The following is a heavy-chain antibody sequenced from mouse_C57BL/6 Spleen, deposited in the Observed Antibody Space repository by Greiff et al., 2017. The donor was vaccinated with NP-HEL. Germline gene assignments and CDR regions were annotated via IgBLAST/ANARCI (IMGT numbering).Heavy chain of an antibody. Sequence: VQLQESGPELVKPGASVKISCKASGYAFSSSWMNWVKQRPGKGLEWIGRIYPGDGDTNYNGKFKGKATLTADKSSSTAYMQLSSLTSEDSAVYFCAGYGNYEFAYWGQGTLVTVSA. CDR3: AGYGNYEFAY. CDR1: GYAFSSSW. CDR2: IYPGDGDT. V-gene: IGHV1-82*01. J-gene: IGHJ3*01. D-gene: IGHD2-1*01.